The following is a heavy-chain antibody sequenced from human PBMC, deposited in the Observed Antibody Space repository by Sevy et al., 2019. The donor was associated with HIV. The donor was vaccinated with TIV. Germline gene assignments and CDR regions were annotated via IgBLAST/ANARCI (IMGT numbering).Heavy chain of an antibody. Sequence: GGSLRLSCAASGFTFSNYIMNWVRQAPGNGLEWVSSISSSGSYMYYGDSVKGRFTISRDDAKNSLYLQMNSLRVEDTAVYYCARDGEILTGYPYYFDFWGQGTMVTVSS. J-gene: IGHJ4*02. CDR1: GFTFSNYI. CDR2: ISSSGSYM. D-gene: IGHD3-9*01. V-gene: IGHV3-21*01. CDR3: ARDGEILTGYPYYFDF.